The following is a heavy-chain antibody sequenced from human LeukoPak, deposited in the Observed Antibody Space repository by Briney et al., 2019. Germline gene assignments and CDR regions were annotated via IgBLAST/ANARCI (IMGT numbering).Heavy chain of an antibody. CDR1: GGSISSHY. Sequence: SETLSLTCTVSGGSISSHYWSWIRQPPGKGLEWIGYIYYSGSTNYNPSLKSRVTISVDTSKNQFSLKLSSVTAADTAVYYCARGARYYGSGSHDYWGQGTLVTVSS. D-gene: IGHD3-10*01. CDR2: IYYSGST. CDR3: ARGARYYGSGSHDY. V-gene: IGHV4-59*11. J-gene: IGHJ4*02.